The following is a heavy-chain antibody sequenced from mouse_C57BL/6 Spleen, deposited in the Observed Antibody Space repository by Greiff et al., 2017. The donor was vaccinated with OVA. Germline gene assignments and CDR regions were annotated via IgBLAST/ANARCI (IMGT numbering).Heavy chain of an antibody. D-gene: IGHD2-4*01. CDR3: ARPLYDYDAGYYAMDY. Sequence: VQLQQPGAELVMPGASVKLSCKASGYTFTSYWMHWVKQRPGQGLEWIGEIDPSDSYTNYNQNFKGKSTLTVDKSSSTAYMQLSSLTSEDSAVYYCARPLYDYDAGYYAMDYWGQGTSVTVSS. CDR2: IDPSDSYT. CDR1: GYTFTSYW. V-gene: IGHV1-69*01. J-gene: IGHJ4*01.